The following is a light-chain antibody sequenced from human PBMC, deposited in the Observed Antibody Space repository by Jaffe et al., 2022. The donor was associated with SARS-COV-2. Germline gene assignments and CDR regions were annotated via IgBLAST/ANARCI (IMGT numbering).Light chain of an antibody. J-gene: IGLJ2*01. CDR1: SSDVGGYKF. Sequence: QSALTQPRSVSGSPGQSVTISCTGTSSDVGGYKFVSWYQQRPGKVPKLMIYDVSKRPSGVPDRFYGSKSGNTASLTISGLQAEDEADYYCSSYAGSYSILFGGGTKLTVL. V-gene: IGLV2-11*01. CDR2: DVS. CDR3: SSYAGSYSIL.